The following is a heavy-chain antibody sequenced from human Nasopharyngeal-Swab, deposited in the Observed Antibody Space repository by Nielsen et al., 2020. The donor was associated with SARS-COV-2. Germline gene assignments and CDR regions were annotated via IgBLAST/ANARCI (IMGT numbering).Heavy chain of an antibody. CDR3: ARGLPPMDV. CDR2: ISYDGSNN. J-gene: IGHJ6*02. CDR1: GFTFSSYA. V-gene: IGHV3-30-3*01. Sequence: GESLKISCAASGFTFSSYAMHWVRQAPGKGLEWVAVISYDGSNNYYADSVKGRFTISRDNSKNTLYLQINSLRAEDTAVYYCARGLPPMDVWGQGTTVTVSS.